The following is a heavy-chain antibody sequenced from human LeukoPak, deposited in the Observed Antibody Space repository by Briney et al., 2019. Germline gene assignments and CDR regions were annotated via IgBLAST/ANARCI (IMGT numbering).Heavy chain of an antibody. CDR2: FDPEDGET. V-gene: IGHV1-24*01. D-gene: IGHD2-2*01. Sequence: ASVKVSCKVSGYTLTELSMHWVRQAPGKGLEWTGGFDPEDGETIYAQKFQGRVTMTEDTSTDTAYMELSSLRSEDTAVYYCATGPVVPAAIGFYYYYMDVWGKGTTVTISS. J-gene: IGHJ6*03. CDR1: GYTLTELS. CDR3: ATGPVVPAAIGFYYYYMDV.